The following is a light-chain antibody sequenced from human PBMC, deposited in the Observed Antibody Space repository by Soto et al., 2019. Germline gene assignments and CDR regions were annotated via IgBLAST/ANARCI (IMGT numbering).Light chain of an antibody. V-gene: IGLV3-21*02. CDR1: SIGSKS. J-gene: IGLJ1*01. Sequence: SYELTQPPSVSVAPGQTARITCGGNSIGSKSVHWYQQKAGQAPVLVVYDDVGRPSGIPERFSGSNSGNTATLTISRVEAGDEAEYYCKVWDSISGHRVFGTGTKVTV. CDR2: DDV. CDR3: KVWDSISGHRV.